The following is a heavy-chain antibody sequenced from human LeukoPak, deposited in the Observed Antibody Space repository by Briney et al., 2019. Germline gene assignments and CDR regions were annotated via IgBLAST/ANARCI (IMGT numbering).Heavy chain of an antibody. CDR3: ARDLAYCGGDCYPYYYYGMDV. Sequence: GGSLRLSCAASGRYWMHWVRQAPGKGLEWVSVIYSGGSTYYADSVKGRFTISRDNSKNTLYLQMNSLRAEDTAVYYCARDLAYCGGDCYPYYYYGMDVWGQGTTVTVSS. V-gene: IGHV3-53*01. D-gene: IGHD2-21*02. CDR2: IYSGGST. CDR1: GRYW. J-gene: IGHJ6*02.